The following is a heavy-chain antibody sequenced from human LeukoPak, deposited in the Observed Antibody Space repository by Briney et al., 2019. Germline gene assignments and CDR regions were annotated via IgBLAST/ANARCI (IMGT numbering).Heavy chain of an antibody. D-gene: IGHD3-10*01. CDR1: GFTFDDYA. J-gene: IGHJ3*02. Sequence: PGGSLRLSCAASGFTFDDYAMHWVRQAPGKGLEWVSGISWNSGSIGYADSVKGRFTISRDNAKNSLYLQMNSLRAEDTALYYCARATDMVRGVMFAFDIWGQGTMVTVSS. V-gene: IGHV3-9*01. CDR2: ISWNSGSI. CDR3: ARATDMVRGVMFAFDI.